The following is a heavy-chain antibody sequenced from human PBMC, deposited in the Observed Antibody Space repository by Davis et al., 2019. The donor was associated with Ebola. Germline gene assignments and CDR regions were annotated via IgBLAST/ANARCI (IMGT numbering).Heavy chain of an antibody. Sequence: PGGSLRLSCAASGFSFSEYYMSWIRQAPGKGLEWISYISSGSSTINYADSVKGRFTISRDNAKRSLYLQISSLRPEDAAVYYCARFLVPASGSYYKTPFFDSWGQGARVTVSS. D-gene: IGHD3-10*01. CDR1: GFSFSEYY. J-gene: IGHJ4*01. V-gene: IGHV3-11*01. CDR2: ISSGSSTI. CDR3: ARFLVPASGSYYKTPFFDS.